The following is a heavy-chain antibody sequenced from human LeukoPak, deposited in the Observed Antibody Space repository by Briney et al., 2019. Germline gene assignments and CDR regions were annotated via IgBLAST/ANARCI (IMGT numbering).Heavy chain of an antibody. CDR1: GGSISSSSYY. J-gene: IGHJ4*02. CDR2: IYWSGST. V-gene: IGHV4-39*07. Sequence: KASETLSLTCTVSGGSISSSSYYWGWIRQPPGKGLEWVGSIYWSGSTYYSPSLKSPVTISVDTSKNQFSLKLSSVTAADTAVYYCARVGTWPAQNQFDYWGQGTLLTVSS. CDR3: ARVGTWPAQNQFDY. D-gene: IGHD2/OR15-2a*01.